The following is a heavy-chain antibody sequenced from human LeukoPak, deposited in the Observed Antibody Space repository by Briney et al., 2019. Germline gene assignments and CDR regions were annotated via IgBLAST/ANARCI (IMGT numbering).Heavy chain of an antibody. J-gene: IGHJ6*03. V-gene: IGHV4-34*01. D-gene: IGHD3-22*01. CDR2: INHSGST. CDR1: GGSFSGYY. CDR3: ARGYDSSGYYYYYMDV. Sequence: SETLSLTCAVYGGSFSGYYWSWIRQPPGKGLEWIGEINHSGSTNYNPSLKSRVTISVDTSKNQFSLKLSSVTAADTAVYYCARGYDSSGYYYYYMDVWGKGTTVTVSS.